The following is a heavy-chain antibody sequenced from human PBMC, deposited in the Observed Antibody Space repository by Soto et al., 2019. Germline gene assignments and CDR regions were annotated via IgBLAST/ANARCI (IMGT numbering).Heavy chain of an antibody. Sequence: QAQLVQSGAEVKKPGASVKVSCKASGYTFTSYGISWVRQAPGQGLEWMGWISAYNGNTNYAQKLQGRVTMTTDTSTRTAYMELRSLRSDDTAVYYCARSPPAIGTYYYGMDVWGQGTTVTVSS. V-gene: IGHV1-18*01. D-gene: IGHD2-2*02. CDR1: GYTFTSYG. J-gene: IGHJ6*02. CDR3: ARSPPAIGTYYYGMDV. CDR2: ISAYNGNT.